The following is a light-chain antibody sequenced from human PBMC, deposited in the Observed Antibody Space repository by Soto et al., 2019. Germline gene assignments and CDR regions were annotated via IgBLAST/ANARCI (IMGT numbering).Light chain of an antibody. CDR2: GVS. CDR3: QQYGGSQYS. CDR1: QSVSSSY. V-gene: IGKV3-20*01. J-gene: IGKJ2*01. Sequence: EIVLTQSPGPLSLSPGEGATLSCRARQSVSSSYLAWYQKKPGQAPRLLIYGVSNRANGISDRFSGSGSGKDFTLTISRLEADDVAVYYCQQYGGSQYSFGQGPKMEIK.